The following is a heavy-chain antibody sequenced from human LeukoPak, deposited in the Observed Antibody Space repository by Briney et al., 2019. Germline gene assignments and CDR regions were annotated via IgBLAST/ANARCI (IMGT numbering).Heavy chain of an antibody. V-gene: IGHV7-4-1*02. CDR2: INTNTGNP. Sequence: ASVKVSCTASGYTFTSYAMNWVRQAPGQGLEWMGWINTNTGNPTFAQGFTGRFVFSLDTSVSTAYLQISRLKAEDTAVYYCARENLAVAGALFIWGQGTLVTVSS. D-gene: IGHD6-19*01. J-gene: IGHJ4*02. CDR1: GYTFTSYA. CDR3: ARENLAVAGALFI.